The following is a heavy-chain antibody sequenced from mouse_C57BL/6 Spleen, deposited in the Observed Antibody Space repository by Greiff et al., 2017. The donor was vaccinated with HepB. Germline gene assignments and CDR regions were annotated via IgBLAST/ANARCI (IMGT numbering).Heavy chain of an antibody. J-gene: IGHJ4*01. CDR3: ARASLLSYAMDY. Sequence: EVHLVESGGGLVKPGGSLKLSCAASGFTFSDYGMHWVRQAPEKGLEWVAYISSGSSTIYYADTVKGRFTISRDNAKNTLFLQMTSRRSEDTAMYYCARASLLSYAMDYWGQGTSVTVSS. D-gene: IGHD2-1*01. CDR1: GFTFSDYG. V-gene: IGHV5-17*01. CDR2: ISSGSSTI.